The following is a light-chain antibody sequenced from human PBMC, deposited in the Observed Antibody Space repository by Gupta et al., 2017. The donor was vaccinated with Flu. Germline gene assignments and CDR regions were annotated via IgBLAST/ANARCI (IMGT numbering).Light chain of an antibody. CDR1: QSLLYSNGYNY. V-gene: IGKV2-28*01. CDR3: RQPLTSPWT. CDR2: LGS. J-gene: IGKJ1*01. Sequence: DIVMTQSPLSLAVTPGEPGSISCRSSQSLLYSNGYNYVNWYLQKPGQSPQLLIHLGSNRASGVPDRFTGSRSGTYFTLKISRVEAEDVGLYFCRQPLTSPWTFGQGTKVEIK.